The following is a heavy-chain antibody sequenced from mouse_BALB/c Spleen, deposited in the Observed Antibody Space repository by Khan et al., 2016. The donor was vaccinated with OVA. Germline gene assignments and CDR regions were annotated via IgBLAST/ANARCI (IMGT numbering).Heavy chain of an antibody. CDR3: ARNNGSDWDY. Sequence: VQLQQSGPELVKPGASVKISCKASGYSFTGYFMNWVMQSHGKSLEWIGRINPHIGETFYNQKFKGKATLTVDESSSTVHMELRSLAAEDAAVWEGARNNGSDWDYWGQGTTLTVSS. CDR1: GYSFTGYF. V-gene: IGHV1-20*02. J-gene: IGHJ2*01. CDR2: INPHIGET. D-gene: IGHD1-1*01.